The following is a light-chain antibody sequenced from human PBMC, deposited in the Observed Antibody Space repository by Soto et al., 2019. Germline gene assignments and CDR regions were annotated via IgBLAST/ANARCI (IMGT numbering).Light chain of an antibody. CDR2: DVS. Sequence: QSALTQPASVSASPGQSITISCTGTSSDIGAYNSVSWYQQHPGEAPQLIIYDVSYRPSGISGRFSGSKSGNTASLTVSGLQADDDADYYRASYTTGRIRVFGGGTQLTVL. CDR1: SSDIGAYNS. CDR3: ASYTTGRIRV. J-gene: IGLJ2*01. V-gene: IGLV2-14*03.